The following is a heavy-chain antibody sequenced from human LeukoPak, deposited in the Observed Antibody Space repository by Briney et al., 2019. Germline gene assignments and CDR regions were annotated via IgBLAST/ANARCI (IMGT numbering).Heavy chain of an antibody. CDR3: ARGGDYGDYAGWFDP. D-gene: IGHD4-17*01. J-gene: IGHJ5*02. CDR2: IGTAGDT. V-gene: IGHV3-13*01. CDR1: GFTFRNFA. Sequence: GGSLRLSCSASGFTFRNFAISWVRQAPGKGLEWVSAIGTAGDTYYPGSVKGRFTISRENAKNSLYLQMNSLRAGDTAVYYCARGGDYGDYAGWFDPWGQGTLVTVSS.